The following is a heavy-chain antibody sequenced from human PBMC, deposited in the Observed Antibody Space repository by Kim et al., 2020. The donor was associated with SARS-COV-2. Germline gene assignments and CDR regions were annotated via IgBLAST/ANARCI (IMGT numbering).Heavy chain of an antibody. CDR2: ISYDGSNK. V-gene: IGHV3-30*04. Sequence: GGSLRLSCAASGFTFSSYAMHWVRQAPGKGLEWVAVISYDGSNKYYTDSVKGRFTISRDNSKNTLYLQMNSLRAEDTAVYYCARASGDRYISNWFDPWGQGTLVTVSS. J-gene: IGHJ5*02. CDR1: GFTFSSYA. CDR3: ARASGDRYISNWFDP. D-gene: IGHD5-18*01.